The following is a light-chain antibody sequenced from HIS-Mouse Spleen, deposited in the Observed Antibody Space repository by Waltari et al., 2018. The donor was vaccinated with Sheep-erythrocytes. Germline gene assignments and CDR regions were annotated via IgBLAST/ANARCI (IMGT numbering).Light chain of an antibody. CDR2: DVS. CDR3: CSYAGSYTVV. J-gene: IGLJ2*01. CDR1: SSDVGGYNY. V-gene: IGLV2-11*01. Sequence: QSALTQPRSVSGSPAQSVTIPCPGTSSDVGGYNYVSWYQQHPGKAPKLMIYDVSKRPSGVPDRFSGSRSGNTASLTISGLQAEDEADYYCCSYAGSYTVVFGGGTKLTVL.